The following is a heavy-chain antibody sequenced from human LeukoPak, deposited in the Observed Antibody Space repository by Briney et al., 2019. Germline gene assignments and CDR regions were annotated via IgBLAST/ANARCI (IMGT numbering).Heavy chain of an antibody. CDR1: GFTFDDYA. J-gene: IGHJ4*02. Sequence: SLRLSCAASGFTFDDYAMHWVRQAPGKGLEWVSGISWNSGSIGYADSVKGRFTISRDNAKNSLYLQMNSLRAEDTALYYCAKDISGGGYHSSMGAFDYWGQGTLVTVSS. CDR2: ISWNSGSI. CDR3: AKDISGGGYHSSMGAFDY. D-gene: IGHD3-10*01. V-gene: IGHV3-9*01.